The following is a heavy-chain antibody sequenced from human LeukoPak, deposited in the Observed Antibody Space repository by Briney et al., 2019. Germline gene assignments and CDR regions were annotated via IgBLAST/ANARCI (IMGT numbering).Heavy chain of an antibody. Sequence: GGSLRLSCAASGFIFRNYAMSWVRQAPGKGLEWVSAITGSGDTTYYADSVKGRFTIPRDNSKNTLYVEMNTLRAEDTAVYYCAKWGDYDILTGYYVSDFWGQGTLVTVSS. CDR3: AKWGDYDILTGYYVSDF. CDR1: GFIFRNYA. D-gene: IGHD3-9*01. CDR2: ITGSGDTT. J-gene: IGHJ4*02. V-gene: IGHV3-23*01.